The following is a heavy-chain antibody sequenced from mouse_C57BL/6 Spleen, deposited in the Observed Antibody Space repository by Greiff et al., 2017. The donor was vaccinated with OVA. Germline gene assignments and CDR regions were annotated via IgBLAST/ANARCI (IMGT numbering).Heavy chain of an antibody. J-gene: IGHJ2*01. Sequence: QVQLKQPGAELVMPGASVKLSCKASGYTFTSYWMHWVKQRPGQGLEWIGEIDPSDSYTNYNQKFKGKSTLTVDKSSSTAYMQLSSLTSEDSAVYYCARWEFFDYWGQGTTLTVSS. V-gene: IGHV1-69*01. D-gene: IGHD4-1*01. CDR3: ARWEFFDY. CDR2: IDPSDSYT. CDR1: GYTFTSYW.